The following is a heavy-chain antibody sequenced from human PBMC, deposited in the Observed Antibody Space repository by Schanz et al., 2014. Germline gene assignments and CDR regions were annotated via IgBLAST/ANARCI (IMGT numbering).Heavy chain of an antibody. Sequence: QVQLEESGAGLVKPSVTLSLTCAVSGASVSSDNWWNWVRQPPGKGLEWIGEIYDSGNTNYNPSLKSRVTMSVDYSKTQFSLQLTSVTAADTAVYYCARGGQGFGEPHQRLFEYWGPGTLVTVSS. CDR2: IYDSGNT. CDR3: ARGGQGFGEPHQRLFEY. V-gene: IGHV4-4*02. D-gene: IGHD3-10*01. J-gene: IGHJ4*02. CDR1: GASVSSDNW.